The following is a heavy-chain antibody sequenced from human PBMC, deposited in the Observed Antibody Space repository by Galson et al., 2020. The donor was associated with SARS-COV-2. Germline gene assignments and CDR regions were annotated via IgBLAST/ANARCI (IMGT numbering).Heavy chain of an antibody. CDR1: GFTFSSYA. V-gene: IGHV3-23*01. CDR2: ISGSGGST. D-gene: IGHD6-19*01. Sequence: GGSLRLSCAASGFTFSSYAMSWVRQAPGKGLEWVSAISGSGGSTYYADSVKGRFTISRDNSKNTLYLQMNSLRAEDTAVYYCAKTGSDSSGWYGDYWGQGTLVTVSS. CDR3: AKTGSDSSGWYGDY. J-gene: IGHJ4*02.